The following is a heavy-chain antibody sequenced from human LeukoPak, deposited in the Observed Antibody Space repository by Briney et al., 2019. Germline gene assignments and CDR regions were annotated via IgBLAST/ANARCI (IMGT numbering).Heavy chain of an antibody. D-gene: IGHD3-16*01. Sequence: PGGSLRLSCAASGFTFSDSWMSWVRQAPGKGLEWVANMNQDGSAKGYVDSVKGRFTISRDNARNSLYLQMSSLRPEDTAVYYCATYTHWVAGDVWGQGTTGTVSS. CDR3: ATYTHWVAGDV. CDR2: MNQDGSAK. V-gene: IGHV3-7*01. J-gene: IGHJ6*02. CDR1: GFTFSDSW.